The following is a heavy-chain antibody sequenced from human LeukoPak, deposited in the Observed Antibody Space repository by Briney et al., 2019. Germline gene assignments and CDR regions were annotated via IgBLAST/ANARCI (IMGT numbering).Heavy chain of an antibody. D-gene: IGHD1-26*01. CDR2: INSDGSST. J-gene: IGHJ3*02. V-gene: IGHV3-74*01. CDR1: GFTFSSYW. CDR3: ARWSYYDAFDI. Sequence: GGSLRLSCAASGFTFSSYWMHWVRQAPGKGLVWVSRINSDGSSTSYADSVKGRFTISRGNAKNTLYLQMNSLRAEDTAVYYCARWSYYDAFDIWGQGTMVTVSS.